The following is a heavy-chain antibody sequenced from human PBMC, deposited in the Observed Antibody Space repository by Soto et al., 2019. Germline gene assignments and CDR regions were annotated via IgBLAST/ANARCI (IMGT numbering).Heavy chain of an antibody. V-gene: IGHV3-74*01. CDR2: INGDGSRT. CDR1: GFTFSSYW. Sequence: EVQVVESGGGLVQPGGSLRLSCVVSGFTFSSYWMHWVRQAPGKGLVCVSWINGDGSRTENADSVKGRFTISRDNAKNMLYLQMNSLXXXXXXXXXXXRGTIRGQGTLVTVSS. J-gene: IGHJ4*02. CDR3: XRGTI. D-gene: IGHD3-3*01.